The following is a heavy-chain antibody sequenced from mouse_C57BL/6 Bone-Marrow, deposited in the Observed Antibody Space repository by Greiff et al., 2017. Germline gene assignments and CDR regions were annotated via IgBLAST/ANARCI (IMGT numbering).Heavy chain of an antibody. V-gene: IGHV1-4*01. CDR2: INPSSGYT. CDR3: ASWDALYYAMDY. D-gene: IGHD4-1*01. CDR1: GYTFTSYT. Sequence: QVQLQQSGAELARPGASVKMSCKASGYTFTSYTMHWVKQRPGQGLEWIGYINPSSGYTKYNQKFKDKATLTADKSSSTAYMQLSSLTSEDSAVXYCASWDALYYAMDYWGQGTSVTGSS. J-gene: IGHJ4*01.